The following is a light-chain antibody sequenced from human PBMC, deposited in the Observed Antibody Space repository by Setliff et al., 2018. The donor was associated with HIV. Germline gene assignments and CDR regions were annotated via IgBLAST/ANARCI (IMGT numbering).Light chain of an antibody. V-gene: IGLV2-14*01. J-gene: IGLJ3*02. Sequence: QSVLAQPASVSGSPGQSITISCTGTTSDIGVSKYVSWYQQHPGRAPKLMIYEVTNRPSGVSDRFSGSKSGNTASLTISGLQAEDEADYYCSSYKTGNTLVFGGG. CDR1: TSDIGVSKY. CDR3: SSYKTGNTLV. CDR2: EVT.